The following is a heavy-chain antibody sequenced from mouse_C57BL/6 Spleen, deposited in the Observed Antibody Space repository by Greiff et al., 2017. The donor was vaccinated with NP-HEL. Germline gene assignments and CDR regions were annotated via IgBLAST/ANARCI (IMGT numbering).Heavy chain of an antibody. CDR2: IYIGNGYT. CDR3: ARSKDYYGSDGGLDD. D-gene: IGHD1-1*01. J-gene: IGHJ2*01. CDR1: GYTFTSYG. Sequence: EVQLVESGAELVRPGSSVKMSCKTSGYTFTSYGINWVKQRPGQGLEWIGYIYIGNGYTEYTEKFKGKAPLTSDTSSSTASMQLSSLTSEDAAISFCARSKDYYGSDGGLDDWGQGTTLTVSS. V-gene: IGHV1-58*01.